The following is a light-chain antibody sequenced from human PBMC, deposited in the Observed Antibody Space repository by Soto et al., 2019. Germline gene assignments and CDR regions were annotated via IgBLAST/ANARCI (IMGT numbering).Light chain of an antibody. Sequence: ENVLTQSPATLSLSPGERATLSCRASQSVSSYLAWYQQKPGQAPRLLIYDASTRATGIPARFSGSGSGTDFTLTISSLEPEDFAVYYCQQRGNWPTFGGGTKVDNK. V-gene: IGKV3-11*01. J-gene: IGKJ4*02. CDR3: QQRGNWPT. CDR2: DAS. CDR1: QSVSSY.